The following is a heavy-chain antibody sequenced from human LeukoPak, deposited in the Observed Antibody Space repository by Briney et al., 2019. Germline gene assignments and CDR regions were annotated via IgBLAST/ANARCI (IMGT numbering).Heavy chain of an antibody. CDR3: VRPNDRDCLQFFFHS. D-gene: IGHD5-24*01. CDR1: GFTFSRYW. J-gene: IGHJ4*02. Sequence: PGGSLRLSCAASGFTFSRYWMHWVRQAPGKGLVWVSRIKSDVSSTDYADAVKGRFTISRDNAKNTLYLQMNSLRAEDTGVYYCVRPNDRDCLQFFFHSWGQGTLVTVSS. CDR2: IKSDVSST. V-gene: IGHV3-74*01.